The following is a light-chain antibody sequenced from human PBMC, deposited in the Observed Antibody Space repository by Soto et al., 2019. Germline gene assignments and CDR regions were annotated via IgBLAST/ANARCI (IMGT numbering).Light chain of an antibody. J-gene: IGKJ1*01. CDR1: QSISSY. CDR2: DAS. CDR3: QQTYNTPRT. V-gene: IGKV1-39*01. Sequence: DIQMTQSPSSLSASVGDRVTITCRASQSISSYLNWYQQKLGKAPKLLIFDASRLHSGVPPRFSGSGSGTDFTLSISSLQPEDFETYFCQQTYNTPRTFGQGTKVEVK.